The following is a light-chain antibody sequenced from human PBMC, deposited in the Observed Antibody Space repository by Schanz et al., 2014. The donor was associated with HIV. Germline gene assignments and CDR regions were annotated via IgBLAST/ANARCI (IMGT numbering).Light chain of an antibody. V-gene: IGKV1-5*03. CDR1: QRISDW. Sequence: DIQMTQSPSTLSASVGDRVTITCRASQRISDWLAWYQQKPGKAPKLLIYKASSLESGVPSRFSGSGSGTEFTLTISSLQPEDVAVYYCQQYYRTPWTFGQGTKVEIK. J-gene: IGKJ1*01. CDR3: QQYYRTPWT. CDR2: KAS.